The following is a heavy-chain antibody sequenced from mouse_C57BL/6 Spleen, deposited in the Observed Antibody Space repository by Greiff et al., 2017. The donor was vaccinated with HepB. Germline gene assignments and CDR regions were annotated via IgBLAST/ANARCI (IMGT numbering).Heavy chain of an antibody. CDR2: IYPSDSET. CDR3: ARGGLYGYGGRPSYYYAMDY. D-gene: IGHD2-2*01. Sequence: QVHVKQPGAELVRPGSSVKLSCKASGYTFTSYWMDWVKQRPGQGLEWIGNIYPSDSETHYNQKFKDKATLTVDKSSSTDYMQHSSLTSEDSAVYYCARGGLYGYGGRPSYYYAMDYWGQGTSVTVSS. CDR1: GYTFTSYW. J-gene: IGHJ4*01. V-gene: IGHV1-61*01.